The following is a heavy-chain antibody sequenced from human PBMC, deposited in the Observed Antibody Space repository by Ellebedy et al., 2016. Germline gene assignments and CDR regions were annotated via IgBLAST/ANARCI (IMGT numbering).Heavy chain of an antibody. D-gene: IGHD3-3*01. CDR2: IFSDGNT. J-gene: IGHJ5*02. Sequence: GESLKISCAASGFTVSTNYMKWVRQAPGKGLEWVSAIFSDGNTYYADSVKGRFTISSDNSKDTLYFQMNSLRAEDTALYYCARGGGSGWFDPWGQGTLVTVSS. CDR3: ARGGGSGWFDP. V-gene: IGHV3-53*01. CDR1: GFTVSTNY.